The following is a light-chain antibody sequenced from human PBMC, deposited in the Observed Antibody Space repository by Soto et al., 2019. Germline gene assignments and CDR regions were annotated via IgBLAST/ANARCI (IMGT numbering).Light chain of an antibody. V-gene: IGLV2-14*01. CDR2: DVS. Sequence: AQPAPLSGSPGQSITLSCPGNSSDVGGYNYVSWYQQHPGKAPKLMIYDVSNRPSGVSNRFSGSKSGNTASLTISGLQAEDEADYYCISYTSSSTLLFGTGTKVTVL. CDR3: ISYTSSSTLL. CDR1: SSDVGGYNY. J-gene: IGLJ1*01.